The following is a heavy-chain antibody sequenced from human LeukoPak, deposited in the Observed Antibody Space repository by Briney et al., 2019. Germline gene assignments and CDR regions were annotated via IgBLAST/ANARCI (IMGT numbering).Heavy chain of an antibody. Sequence: GGSLRLSCAASGFTFSSYAMHWVRQAPGKGLEWVSGVTGSGSSSYYADSVKGRFTISRDNSKNTLYLQMNSLRAEDTALYYCAKDRGSYPWYGMDGWGQGTTVTVSS. CDR3: AKDRGSYPWYGMDG. CDR1: GFTFSSYA. D-gene: IGHD1-26*01. V-gene: IGHV3-23*01. CDR2: VTGSGSSS. J-gene: IGHJ6*02.